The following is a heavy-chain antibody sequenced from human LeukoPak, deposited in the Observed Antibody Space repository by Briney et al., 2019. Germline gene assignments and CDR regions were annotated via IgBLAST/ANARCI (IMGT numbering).Heavy chain of an antibody. CDR2: ISYSGVNT. CDR3: AKRTSGLDY. Sequence: GGSLRLSCAASGFTFSNFAMGWVRQAPGKGLEWVSSISYSGVNTYYADSVKGRFTISRDNSKNTLYLQMSSLRAADTAVYYCAKRTSGLDYWGQGTLVTVSS. J-gene: IGHJ4*02. V-gene: IGHV3-23*01. D-gene: IGHD5-12*01. CDR1: GFTFSNFA.